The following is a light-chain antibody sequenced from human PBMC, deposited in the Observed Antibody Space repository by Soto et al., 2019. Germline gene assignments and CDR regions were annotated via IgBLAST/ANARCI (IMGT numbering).Light chain of an antibody. Sequence: QSVLTQPACVSGSPGQSITISCTGTSSDVGGYDYVSWYQLHPGKAPKLMVFEVSNRPSGVSYRFSGSKSGNTASLTISGLQAEDEADYFCSSYSISTAYLFGTGTKVTV. V-gene: IGLV2-14*01. J-gene: IGLJ1*01. CDR1: SSDVGGYDY. CDR2: EVS. CDR3: SSYSISTAYL.